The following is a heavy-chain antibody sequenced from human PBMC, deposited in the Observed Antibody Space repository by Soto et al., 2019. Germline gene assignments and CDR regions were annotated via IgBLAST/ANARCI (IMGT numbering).Heavy chain of an antibody. CDR2: ISSSGGTI. V-gene: IGHV3-48*03. J-gene: IGHJ4*02. CDR3: ARVGDPAMVADY. D-gene: IGHD5-18*01. CDR1: GFTFSSYE. Sequence: EVQLVESGGGLVQPGGSLRLSCAASGFTFSSYEMNWVRQAPGKGLEWVSYISSSGGTIYYAGSVKGRFTISRDNAKKSLYLQMNSLRAEDTAVYYCARVGDPAMVADYWGQGTLVTVSS.